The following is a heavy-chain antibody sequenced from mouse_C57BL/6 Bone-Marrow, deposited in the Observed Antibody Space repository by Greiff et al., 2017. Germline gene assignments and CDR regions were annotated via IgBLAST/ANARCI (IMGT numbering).Heavy chain of an antibody. CDR2: INPNNGGT. V-gene: IGHV1-26*01. D-gene: IGHD2-3*01. Sequence: VQLQQSGPELVKPGASVKISCKASGYTFTDYYMNWVKQSHGKSLEWIGDINPNNGGTSYNQKFKGKATLTVDKSSSTAYMELRSLTSEYSAVYYCARNLGLLPYAMGDWGQGTSVTVSS. J-gene: IGHJ4*01. CDR3: ARNLGLLPYAMGD. CDR1: GYTFTDYY.